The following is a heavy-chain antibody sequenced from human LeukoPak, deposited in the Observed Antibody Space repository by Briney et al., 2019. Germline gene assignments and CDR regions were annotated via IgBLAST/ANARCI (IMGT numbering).Heavy chain of an antibody. CDR2: IYTSGST. D-gene: IGHD2-2*01. V-gene: IGHV4-61*02. Sequence: SSETLSLTCTVSGGSISIGSYYWSWIRQSAGKGLEWIGRIYTSGSTNYNPSLKSRVTISVDTSKNQFSLKLSSVTAADTAVYYCARDPTYRDAFDIWGQGTMVSVSS. CDR1: GGSISIGSYY. CDR3: ARDPTYRDAFDI. J-gene: IGHJ3*02.